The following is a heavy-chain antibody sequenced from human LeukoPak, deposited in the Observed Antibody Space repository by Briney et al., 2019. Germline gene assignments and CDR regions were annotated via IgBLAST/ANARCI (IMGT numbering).Heavy chain of an antibody. CDR2: IGPSGDKT. V-gene: IGHV3-23*01. CDR3: AKADFAFAVAIAYDY. D-gene: IGHD2-21*01. J-gene: IGHJ4*02. CDR1: GYTFNIHG. Sequence: GGSLRLSCAASGYTFNIHGMNWVRQAPGKGPEWVSGIGPSGDKTYYADSVKGRFTISRDNSKNTLYLQMNSLRAEDTAVYYCAKADFAFAVAIAYDYWGQGTLVTVSS.